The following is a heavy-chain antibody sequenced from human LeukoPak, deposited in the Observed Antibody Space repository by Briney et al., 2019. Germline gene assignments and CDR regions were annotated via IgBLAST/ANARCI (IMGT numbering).Heavy chain of an antibody. D-gene: IGHD2-21*01. CDR3: VREDGRGFRQFDY. CDR1: GFTFSSYA. CDR2: ISGGGGDT. Sequence: GGSLRLSCAASGFTFSSYAMAWVRQAPGTGLEWVSAISGGGGDTFHRYSVTGRFTISRDNSENTLYLQMNSLRAEDTAVYYCVREDGRGFRQFDYWGRGILVTVSS. J-gene: IGHJ4*02. V-gene: IGHV3-23*01.